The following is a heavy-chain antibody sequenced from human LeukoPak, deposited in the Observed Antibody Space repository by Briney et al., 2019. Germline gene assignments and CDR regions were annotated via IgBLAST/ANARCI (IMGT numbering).Heavy chain of an antibody. Sequence: GGSLRLSCAASGFTFSSYWMSWVRQAPGKGLEWVANIEQDGSEKYYVDSVKGRFTISRDNAKNSLYLQMNSLRAEDTAVYYCALSGYSSSWYGYYFDYWGQGTLVTVSS. D-gene: IGHD6-13*01. V-gene: IGHV3-7*01. CDR1: GFTFSSYW. J-gene: IGHJ4*02. CDR3: ALSGYSSSWYGYYFDY. CDR2: IEQDGSEK.